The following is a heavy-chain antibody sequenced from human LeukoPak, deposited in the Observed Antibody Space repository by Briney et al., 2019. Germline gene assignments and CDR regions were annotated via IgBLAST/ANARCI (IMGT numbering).Heavy chain of an antibody. CDR2: ISVSGSNT. Sequence: HPGGSLRLSCAASGFTFSTYVMVWVRRAPEKGLEWVSSISVSGSNTFYTDSVKGRFTISRDNSKNTLYLQMNSLRAEDTAVYYCARASFLVTSFDYWGQGTLVTVSS. CDR3: ARASFLVTSFDY. J-gene: IGHJ4*02. D-gene: IGHD4-23*01. CDR1: GFTFSTYV. V-gene: IGHV3-23*01.